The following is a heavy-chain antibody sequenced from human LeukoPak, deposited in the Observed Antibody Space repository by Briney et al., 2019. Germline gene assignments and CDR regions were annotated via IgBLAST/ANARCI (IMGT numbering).Heavy chain of an antibody. D-gene: IGHD3-3*01. CDR2: MKQDGREK. V-gene: IGHV3-7*01. J-gene: IGHJ4*02. CDR3: ASLYYDFWSGRQNDY. CDR1: GFTFTNYW. Sequence: GGSLRLSCGASGFTFTNYWMTWVRQAPGKGLEWVANMKQDGREKYYVDSVKGRFTITRDNAKNTLYLQMNSLRAEDTAVYYCASLYYDFWSGRQNDYWGQGTLVTVSS.